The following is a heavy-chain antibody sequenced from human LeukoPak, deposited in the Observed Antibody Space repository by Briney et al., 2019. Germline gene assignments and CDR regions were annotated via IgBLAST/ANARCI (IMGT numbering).Heavy chain of an antibody. V-gene: IGHV3-7*03. Sequence: GGSLRLSCAASGFTFSSSWMSWVRQAPGRGPEWVANVNRDGSETYYLDSVKGRFTISKDNAKNSLYLQMNSLRAEDTALYHCARNNGMDVWGQGTTVIVSS. CDR3: ARNNGMDV. CDR1: GFTFSSSW. J-gene: IGHJ6*02. CDR2: VNRDGSET.